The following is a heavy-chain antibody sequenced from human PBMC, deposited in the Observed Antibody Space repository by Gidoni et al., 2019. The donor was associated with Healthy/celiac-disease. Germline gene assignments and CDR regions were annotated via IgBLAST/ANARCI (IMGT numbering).Heavy chain of an antibody. J-gene: IGHJ6*02. CDR1: GGSFSGYY. V-gene: IGHV4-34*01. D-gene: IGHD4-17*01. Sequence: QVQLQQWGAGLLKPSETLSPTCAVYGGSFSGYYWSWIRQPPGKGLEWIGEINHSGSTNYNPSLKSRVTISVDTSKNQFSLKLSSVTAADTAVYYCARADYGGGGMDVWGQGTTVTVSS. CDR2: INHSGST. CDR3: ARADYGGGGMDV.